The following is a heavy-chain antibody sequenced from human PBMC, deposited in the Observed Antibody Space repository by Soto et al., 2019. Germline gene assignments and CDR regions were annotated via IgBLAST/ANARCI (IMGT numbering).Heavy chain of an antibody. CDR2: ISSSGSTI. CDR1: GFTFSSYE. J-gene: IGHJ4*02. Sequence: GGSLRLSCAASGFTFSSYEMNWVRQAPGKGLEWVSYISSSGSTIYYADSVKGRFTISRDNAKNSLYLQMNSLRAEDTAVYYCARDSPGVVGATLPIFDSWGQGTLVTVS. CDR3: ARDSPGVVGATLPIFDS. V-gene: IGHV3-48*03. D-gene: IGHD1-26*01.